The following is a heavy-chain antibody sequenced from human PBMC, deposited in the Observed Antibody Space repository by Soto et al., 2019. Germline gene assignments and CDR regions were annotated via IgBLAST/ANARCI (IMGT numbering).Heavy chain of an antibody. CDR3: ARAVAVPADFDY. J-gene: IGHJ4*02. CDR1: GYTFTGYA. Sequence: QVQLVQSGAEEKKPGASVKVSCKASGYTFTGYAMHWVRQAPGQRLEWMGWINAGNGNTKYSQKFQGRVTITRDTSESTAYRGLSSLRSDDTAVYYCARAVAVPADFDYWGQGTLVTVSS. D-gene: IGHD6-19*01. CDR2: INAGNGNT. V-gene: IGHV1-3*05.